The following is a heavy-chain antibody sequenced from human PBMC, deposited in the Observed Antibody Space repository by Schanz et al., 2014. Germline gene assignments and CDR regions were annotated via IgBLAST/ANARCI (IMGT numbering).Heavy chain of an antibody. CDR3: ATETSRTWFYNGVDV. CDR2: INPSGGST. CDR1: GYTFTTYY. Sequence: QVQLVQSGAEVKKPGVSVKVSCKASGYTFTTYYIHWVRQAPGQGLEWMGKINPSGGSTSYAQKFQGRVTMTRDTSTSTVYMELSSLRSEDTGVYYCATETSRTWFYNGVDVWGQGTTVTVSS. J-gene: IGHJ6*02. V-gene: IGHV1-46*01. D-gene: IGHD2-2*01.